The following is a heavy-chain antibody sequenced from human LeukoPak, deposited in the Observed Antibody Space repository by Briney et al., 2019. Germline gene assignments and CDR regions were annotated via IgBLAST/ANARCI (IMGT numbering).Heavy chain of an antibody. J-gene: IGHJ3*02. V-gene: IGHV3-21*04. CDR2: ISSSSNYR. Sequence: GGSLRLSRAASGFTFSSYSMNWVRQAPGKGLEWVSFISSSSNYRYYADSVKGRFTISRDNAKNSLYLQMASLRAEDTAVYYCARGHYGDYLRYAFDIWGQGTMVTVSS. D-gene: IGHD4-17*01. CDR3: ARGHYGDYLRYAFDI. CDR1: GFTFSSYS.